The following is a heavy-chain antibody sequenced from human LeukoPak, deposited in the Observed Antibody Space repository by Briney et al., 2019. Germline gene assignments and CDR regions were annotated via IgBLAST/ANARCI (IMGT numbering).Heavy chain of an antibody. CDR1: GYTFTSYG. CDR3: ARVDRRTYYYDSSGYYATYYYYGMDV. V-gene: IGHV1-18*01. D-gene: IGHD3-22*01. CDR2: ISAYNGNT. J-gene: IGHJ6*02. Sequence: ASVKVSCKASGYTFTSYGISWVRQAPGQGLEWMGWISAYNGNTNYAQKLQGRVTMTTDTSTSTAYMELRSLRSDDTAVYYCARVDRRTYYYDSSGYYATYYYYGMDVWGQGTTVTVSS.